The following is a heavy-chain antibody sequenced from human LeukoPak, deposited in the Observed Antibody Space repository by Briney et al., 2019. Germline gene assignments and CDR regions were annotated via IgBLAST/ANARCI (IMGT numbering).Heavy chain of an antibody. Sequence: ASVKVSCKASGYTFTGYYMHWVRQAPGQGLEWMGRINPNSGGTNYAQKFQGRVTMTRDTSISTAYVELSRLRSDDTAVYYCAREVVVPAAILEGWFDPWGQGTLVTVSS. V-gene: IGHV1-2*06. D-gene: IGHD2-2*02. CDR1: GYTFTGYY. J-gene: IGHJ5*02. CDR3: AREVVVPAAILEGWFDP. CDR2: INPNSGGT.